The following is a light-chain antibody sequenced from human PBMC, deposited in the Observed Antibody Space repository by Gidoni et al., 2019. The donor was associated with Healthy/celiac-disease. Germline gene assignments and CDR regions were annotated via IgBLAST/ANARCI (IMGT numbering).Light chain of an antibody. CDR2: AAS. Sequence: KAPKLLIYAASSLQSGVPSRFSGSGSGTDFTLTSSSLQHEDFATYYCQQSYSTTFAQXTKVEIK. V-gene: IGKV1-39*01. J-gene: IGKJ1*01. CDR3: QQSYSTT.